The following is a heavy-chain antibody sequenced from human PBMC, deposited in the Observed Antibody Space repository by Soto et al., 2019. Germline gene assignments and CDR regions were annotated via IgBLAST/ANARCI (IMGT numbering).Heavy chain of an antibody. CDR1: GFSLSTSGVG. Sequence: QITLKESGPTLVKPTQTLTLTCTFSGFSLSTSGVGVGWIRQPPGKALEWLALIYWDDDKRYSPSLKSRLTINKDPSKKQVVLTMTNMDPVDTATYYCAHRRAGDSSGYIGWFAPWGQGTLVTVSS. J-gene: IGHJ5*02. D-gene: IGHD3-22*01. CDR3: AHRRAGDSSGYIGWFAP. CDR2: IYWDDDK. V-gene: IGHV2-5*02.